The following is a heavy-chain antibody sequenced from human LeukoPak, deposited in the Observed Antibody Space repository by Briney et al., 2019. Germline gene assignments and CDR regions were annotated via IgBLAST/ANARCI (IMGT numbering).Heavy chain of an antibody. CDR2: ISYNGIKK. CDR3: ARDPLDISRWANAFDI. CDR1: GFTFVNYG. D-gene: IGHD2-2*03. Sequence: GGSLRLSCGASGFTFVNYGFHWVRLAPGKALEWVAFISYNGIKKYADSVRGRFTISRDNSNNTLYLQMSGLRPGDTAVYYCARDPLDISRWANAFDIWGQGTMVTVSS. J-gene: IGHJ3*02. V-gene: IGHV3-30*03.